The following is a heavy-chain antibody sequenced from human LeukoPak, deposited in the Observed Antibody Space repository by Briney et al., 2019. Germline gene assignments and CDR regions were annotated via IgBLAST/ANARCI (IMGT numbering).Heavy chain of an antibody. CDR2: IYYSGSP. CDR1: GGSISSYY. CDR3: AREDAKRYSGSYLDY. V-gene: IGHV4-59*01. D-gene: IGHD1-26*01. Sequence: SENLSLTCTVSGGSISSYYWSWIRQPPGKGLEWIGYIYYSGSPKYNPSLKSRVTISADTSKNQFSLKLSSVTAADTAVYYCAREDAKRYSGSYLDYWGQGTLVTVSS. J-gene: IGHJ4*02.